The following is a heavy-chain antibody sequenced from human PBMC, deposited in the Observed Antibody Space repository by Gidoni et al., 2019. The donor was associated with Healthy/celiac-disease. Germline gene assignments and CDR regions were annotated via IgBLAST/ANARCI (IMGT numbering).Heavy chain of an antibody. CDR2: T. D-gene: IGHD1-1*01. Sequence: TNYNPSLKSRVTISLDTSKNQFSMKLYSGTAADTAVYYCARDVGRLGYFDYWGQGTLVTVSS. V-gene: IGHV4-59*01. J-gene: IGHJ4*02. CDR3: ARDVGRLGYFDY.